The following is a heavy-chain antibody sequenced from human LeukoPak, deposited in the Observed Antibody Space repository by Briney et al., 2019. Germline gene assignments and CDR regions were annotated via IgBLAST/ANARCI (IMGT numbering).Heavy chain of an antibody. D-gene: IGHD5-18*01. CDR3: AGGYSYGYSYYYYMDV. Sequence: SVKVSCKASGGTFSSYAISWVRQAPGQGLEWMGGIIPIFGTANYAQKFQGRVTITTDESTSTAYMELSSLRSEDTAVYYCAGGYSYGYSYYYYMDVWGKGTTVTVSS. V-gene: IGHV1-69*05. J-gene: IGHJ6*03. CDR1: GGTFSSYA. CDR2: IIPIFGTA.